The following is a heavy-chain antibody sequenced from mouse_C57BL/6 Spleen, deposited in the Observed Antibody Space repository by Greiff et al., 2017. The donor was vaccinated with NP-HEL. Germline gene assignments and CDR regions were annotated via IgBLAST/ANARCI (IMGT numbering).Heavy chain of an antibody. V-gene: IGHV1-54*01. D-gene: IGHD3-2*02. CDR1: GYAFTNYL. CDR2: INPGSGGT. Sequence: QVQLQQSGAELVRPGTSVKVSCKASGYAFTNYLIAWVKQRPGQGLEWIGVINPGSGGTNYNEKVKGKATLTADKASSTAYMQLSSLTSEDSAVYVCARDQLRLPYAMDYWGHGTSVTVSS. CDR3: ARDQLRLPYAMDY. J-gene: IGHJ4*01.